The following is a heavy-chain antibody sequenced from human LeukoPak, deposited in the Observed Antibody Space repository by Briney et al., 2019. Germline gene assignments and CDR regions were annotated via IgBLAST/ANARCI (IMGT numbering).Heavy chain of an antibody. D-gene: IGHD1-14*01. J-gene: IGHJ4*02. Sequence: GGSLRLSCAASGFTVSNNYMSWVRQAPGKGLEWVSAVYDGDTTYYADSVKGRFTISRDNSKNTLYLQMNSLRAEDTAVYYCAKDPPNLQGDYWGQGTLVTVSS. CDR2: VYDGDTT. CDR3: AKDPPNLQGDY. V-gene: IGHV3-53*01. CDR1: GFTVSNNY.